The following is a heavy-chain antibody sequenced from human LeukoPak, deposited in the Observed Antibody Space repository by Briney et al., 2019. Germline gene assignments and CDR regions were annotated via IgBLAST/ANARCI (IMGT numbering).Heavy chain of an antibody. CDR1: GYTFTSYG. Sequence: ASVKVSCKASGYTFTSYGISWVRQAPGQGLEWMGWISAYNGNTNYAQKLQGRVTITADKSTSTAYMELSSLRSEDTAVYYCARLPSGSGFDYRGQGTLVTVSS. CDR2: ISAYNGNT. V-gene: IGHV1-18*01. J-gene: IGHJ4*02. D-gene: IGHD3-10*01. CDR3: ARLPSGSGFDY.